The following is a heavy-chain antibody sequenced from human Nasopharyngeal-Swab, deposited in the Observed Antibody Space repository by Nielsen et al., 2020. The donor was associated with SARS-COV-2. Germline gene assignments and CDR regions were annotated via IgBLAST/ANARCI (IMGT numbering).Heavy chain of an antibody. V-gene: IGHV1-45*02. CDR1: GYTFTYRY. Sequence: SVKVSCKASGYTFTYRYLHWVRQAPGQALEWMGWITPFNGNTNYAQKFQGRVTITADESTSTAYMELSSLRSEDTAVYYCATYSGSYSGVDYYYGMDVWGQGTTVTVSS. CDR2: ITPFNGNT. J-gene: IGHJ6*02. D-gene: IGHD1-26*01. CDR3: ATYSGSYSGVDYYYGMDV.